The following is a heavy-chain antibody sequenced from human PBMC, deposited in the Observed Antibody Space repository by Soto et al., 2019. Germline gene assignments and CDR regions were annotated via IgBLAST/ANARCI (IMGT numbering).Heavy chain of an antibody. J-gene: IGHJ6*03. CDR1: GGSISSYY. D-gene: IGHD2-15*01. Sequence: SETLSLTCTVSGGSISSYYWSWIRQPPGKGLEWIGYIYYSGSTNYNPSLKSRVTISVDTSKNQFSLKLSSVTAADTAVYYCARRLLLTPYYYMDVWGKGTTVTVPS. CDR3: ARRLLLTPYYYMDV. V-gene: IGHV4-59*01. CDR2: IYYSGST.